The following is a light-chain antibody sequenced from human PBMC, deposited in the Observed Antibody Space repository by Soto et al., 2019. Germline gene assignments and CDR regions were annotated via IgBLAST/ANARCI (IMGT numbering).Light chain of an antibody. V-gene: IGKV1-39*01. CDR3: QQSYSIPWT. J-gene: IGKJ1*01. Sequence: DIQMTQSPSSLSASVGDRVTITCRESQSISSYLSWYQHKPGKAPKLLIYAASSLQSGVPSRFSGSGSGTDFTLTISSLQPEDFATYYCQQSYSIPWTFGQGTKVEIK. CDR2: AAS. CDR1: QSISSY.